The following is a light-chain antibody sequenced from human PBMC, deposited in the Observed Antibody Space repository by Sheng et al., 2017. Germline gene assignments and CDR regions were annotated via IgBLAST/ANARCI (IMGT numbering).Light chain of an antibody. Sequence: AIRMTQSPPSLSASTGDRVTITCRASQDISTYLAWYQHKPGKAPKLLIYAASTLQSGVPSRIHWQWIWDRISLLTINSLQSEDFATYYCQQYYNYPPLTFGGGPRWRSN. CDR1: QDISTY. J-gene: IGKJ4*01. V-gene: IGKV1-8*01. CDR2: AAS. CDR3: QQYYNYPPLT.